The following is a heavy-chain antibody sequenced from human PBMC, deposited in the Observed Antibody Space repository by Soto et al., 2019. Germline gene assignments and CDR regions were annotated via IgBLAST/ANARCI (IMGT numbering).Heavy chain of an antibody. D-gene: IGHD6-13*01. V-gene: IGHV4-34*01. CDR2: INHSGST. CDR3: ASTVSSSWYNPEYYFDY. CDR1: GGSFSGYY. J-gene: IGHJ4*01. Sequence: SSETLSLTCAVYGGSFSGYYWSWIRQPPGKGLEWIGEINHSGSTNYNPSLKSRVTISVDTSKNQFSLKLSSVTAADTAVYYCASTVSSSWYNPEYYFDYWGHGTLVTVSS.